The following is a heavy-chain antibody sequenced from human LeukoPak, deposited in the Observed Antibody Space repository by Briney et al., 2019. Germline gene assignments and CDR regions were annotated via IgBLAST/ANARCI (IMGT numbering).Heavy chain of an antibody. D-gene: IGHD6-13*01. V-gene: IGHV3-7*03. CDR3: ARSIPYGTTWYGRSDY. Sequence: GGGPRLSCAASGFPLSSFLMTWGRQAPGEGRGWGGNIKPDGTTKFYVDSVKGRFTISRDNALNSLYLQMNSLRAEDTAIYYCARSIPYGTTWYGRSDYWGQGTLVTVSS. J-gene: IGHJ4*02. CDR2: IKPDGTTK. CDR1: GFPLSSFL.